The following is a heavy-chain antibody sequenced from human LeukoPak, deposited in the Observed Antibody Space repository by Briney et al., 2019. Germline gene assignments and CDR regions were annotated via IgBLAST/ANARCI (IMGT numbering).Heavy chain of an antibody. V-gene: IGHV3-23*01. CDR1: GFTFSSYA. J-gene: IGHJ6*04. D-gene: IGHD3-10*02. Sequence: GGSLRLSCAASGFTFSSYAMSWVRQAPGKGLEWVSAIGGSGGDIYYADSVKGRFTISRDNAKNSLYLQMNSLRAEDTAVYYCAELGITMIGGVWGKGTTVTISS. CDR3: AELGITMIGGV. CDR2: IGGSGGDI.